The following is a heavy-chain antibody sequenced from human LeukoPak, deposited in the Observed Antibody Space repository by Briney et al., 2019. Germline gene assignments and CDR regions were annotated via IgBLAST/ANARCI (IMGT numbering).Heavy chain of an antibody. D-gene: IGHD2-15*01. V-gene: IGHV3-7*05. CDR3: ARVSCAGGSCYSDY. CDR2: IKQDGTEK. CDR1: GFNFRYFW. J-gene: IGHJ4*02. Sequence: PGGSLRLSCAASGFNFRYFWMNWVRQGPGEGPEGVANIKQDGTEKYYVDSVKGRFTISRDNAKNSLYLQMNSLRAEDTAVYYCARVSCAGGSCYSDYWGQGTLLTVFS.